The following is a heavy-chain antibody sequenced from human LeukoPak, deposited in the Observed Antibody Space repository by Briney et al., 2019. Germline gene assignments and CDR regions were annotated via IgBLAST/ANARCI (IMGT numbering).Heavy chain of an antibody. Sequence: GVSLRLSCAASGFSVSNSYVSWLRQAPGKGLEWVSIIYSGGSTSSAASVKGRFTISRDSSKNTVYLQMNSLRAEDTAVYYCARDVLGDYWGLGTLVTVSS. V-gene: IGHV3-53*01. J-gene: IGHJ4*02. D-gene: IGHD3-3*02. CDR3: ARDVLGDY. CDR1: GFSVSNSY. CDR2: IYSGGST.